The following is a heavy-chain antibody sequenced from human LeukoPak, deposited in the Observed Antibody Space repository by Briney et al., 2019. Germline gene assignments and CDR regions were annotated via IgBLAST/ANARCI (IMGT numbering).Heavy chain of an antibody. CDR2: IRGGGGNT. V-gene: IGHV3-23*01. D-gene: IGHD3-10*01. Sequence: GGSLRLSCAVSGLTLSSYAMSWVRQARGKGLEGISAIRGGGGNTYYTDSVQGRFTISRDNSKNTVYLQMNRLGAGDTAVYRCAAGGELFHYFWIYWGQGTLVTVSS. J-gene: IGHJ4*02. CDR1: GLTLSSYA. CDR3: AAGGELFHYFWIY.